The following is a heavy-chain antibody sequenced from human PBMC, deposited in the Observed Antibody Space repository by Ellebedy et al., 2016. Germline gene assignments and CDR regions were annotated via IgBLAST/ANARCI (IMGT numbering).Heavy chain of an antibody. CDR3: ARDSAMVRGLTINYYYYAMDV. J-gene: IGHJ6*02. CDR1: GYTFKNFG. V-gene: IGHV1-18*01. CDR2: ISCYNGNT. Sequence: ASVKVSXXASGYTFKNFGIIWVRQAPGQGLVWMAWISCYNGNTNYAQKVQGRVAMTTDTSTSTAYMELRSLRSDDTAVYYCARDSAMVRGLTINYYYYAMDVWGQGTTVTVSS. D-gene: IGHD3-10*01.